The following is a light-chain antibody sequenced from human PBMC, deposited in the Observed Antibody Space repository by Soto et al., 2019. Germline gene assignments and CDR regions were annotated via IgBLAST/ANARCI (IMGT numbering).Light chain of an antibody. CDR1: SSNIGSKT. CDR3: SAWDASLNGYV. Sequence: QSVLTQSPSASGTPGQWVTISCSGSSSNIGSKTVSWYQQLQGTAPKLLIYSNNQRPSGVPDRFSGSKSGTSASLAISGLQSEDEADYYCSAWDASLNGYVFGAGTKLTVL. CDR2: SNN. V-gene: IGLV1-44*01. J-gene: IGLJ1*01.